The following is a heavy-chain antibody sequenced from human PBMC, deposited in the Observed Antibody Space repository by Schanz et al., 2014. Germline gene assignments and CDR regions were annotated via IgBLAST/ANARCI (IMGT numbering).Heavy chain of an antibody. J-gene: IGHJ5*02. D-gene: IGHD2-8*02. CDR2: INNDGTTT. V-gene: IGHV3-74*01. Sequence: EVQLVESGGGLVQPGGSLRLSCAASGFTFSTYWMHWVRQAPGKGLVWVSHINNDGTTTTYADSVKGRFTISRDNAENKLYLQMNSLRVVYTSVYYCAMEVYHLHHWGQGTLVTVSS. CDR1: GFTFSTYW. CDR3: AMEVYHLHH.